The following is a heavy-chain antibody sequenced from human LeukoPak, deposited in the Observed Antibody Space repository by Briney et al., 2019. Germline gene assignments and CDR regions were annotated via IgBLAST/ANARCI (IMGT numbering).Heavy chain of an antibody. CDR2: INNDGRST. CDR1: GFTFSTYT. Sequence: GGSLRLSCAASGFTFSTYTIHWVRQVPGKGLMWVSRINNDGRSTTYADSVKGRFTISRDNAKNSLYLQMNSLRAEDTAVYYCANELRVGFWSGSHYYMDVWGKGTTVTVSS. D-gene: IGHD3-3*01. CDR3: ANELRVGFWSGSHYYMDV. V-gene: IGHV3-74*01. J-gene: IGHJ6*03.